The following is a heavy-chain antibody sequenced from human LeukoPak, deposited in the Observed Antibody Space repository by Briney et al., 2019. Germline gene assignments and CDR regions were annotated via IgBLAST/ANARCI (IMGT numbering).Heavy chain of an antibody. CDR3: ARGYAVAVAGRGAFDP. Sequence: PSETLSLTCTVSGGSISSYYWSWIRQPPGKGLEWIGYIYYSGSNNYNPSLKSRVTISVDTSKNQFSLKLSSVTAADTAVYYCARGYAVAVAGRGAFDPWGQGTLVTVSS. V-gene: IGHV4-59*01. J-gene: IGHJ5*02. CDR2: IYYSGSN. CDR1: GGSISSYY. D-gene: IGHD6-19*01.